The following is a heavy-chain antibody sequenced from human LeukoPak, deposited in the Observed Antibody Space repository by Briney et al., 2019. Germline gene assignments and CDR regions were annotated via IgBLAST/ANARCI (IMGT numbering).Heavy chain of an antibody. J-gene: IGHJ3*02. D-gene: IGHD6-19*01. CDR2: ISWNSGSI. Sequence: PGGSLRLSCAASGFTFDDYGMHWVRQAPGKGLEWVSGISWNSGSIGYADSVKGRFTISRDNAKNSLYLQMNSLRAEDMALYYCAKDMDVYSSGWPHAFDIWGQGTMVTVSS. V-gene: IGHV3-9*03. CDR1: GFTFDDYG. CDR3: AKDMDVYSSGWPHAFDI.